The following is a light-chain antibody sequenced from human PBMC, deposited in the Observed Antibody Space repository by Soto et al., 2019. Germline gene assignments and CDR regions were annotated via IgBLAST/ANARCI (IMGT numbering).Light chain of an antibody. CDR3: CLYGGSSNYVV. CDR1: SSDVGKYNF. V-gene: IGLV2-23*02. CDR2: EVT. J-gene: IGLJ2*01. Sequence: QSVLTQPASVSGSPGQSITISCTGTSSDVGKYNFVSWYRQHQGKVPKLIIFEVTKRPSGVSNRFSGSRSGNTASLTISGLQAEDEADYYCCLYGGSSNYVVFGGGTKLTVL.